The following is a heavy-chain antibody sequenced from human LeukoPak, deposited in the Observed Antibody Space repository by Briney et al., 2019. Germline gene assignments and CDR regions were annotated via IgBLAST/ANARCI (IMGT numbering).Heavy chain of an antibody. D-gene: IGHD2/OR15-2a*01. V-gene: IGHV3-7*01. CDR3: ARAGYYGDDAFDL. Sequence: GGSLRLSCVASGFIIGSYCMSWVRQAPGKGLEWVANIRQDGSEKYYVDSVKGRLTISRDNAENSLYLQMNNLTAADTAIYYCARAGYYGDDAFDLWGQGTRVTVSS. J-gene: IGHJ3*01. CDR1: GFIIGSYC. CDR2: IRQDGSEK.